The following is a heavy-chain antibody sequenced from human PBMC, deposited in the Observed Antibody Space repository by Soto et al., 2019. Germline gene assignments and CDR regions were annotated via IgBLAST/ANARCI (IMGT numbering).Heavy chain of an antibody. V-gene: IGHV1-69*04. CDR2: IIPILGIA. D-gene: IGHD1-20*01. J-gene: IGHJ6*04. CDR1: GGTFSSYT. CDR3: AREGYITETKTYYYYPCMDV. Sequence: SAKVSCKASGGTFSSYTISWVRQAPGQRLEWMGRIIPILGIANYAQKFQGRVTITADKSISTAYMELSSLRSEDTAVYYCAREGYITETKTYYYYPCMDVWGKGTTVPVSS.